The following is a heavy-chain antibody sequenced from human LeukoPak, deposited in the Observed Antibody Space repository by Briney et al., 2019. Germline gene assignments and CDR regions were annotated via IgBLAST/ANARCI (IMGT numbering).Heavy chain of an antibody. D-gene: IGHD1-1*01. J-gene: IGHJ5*02. V-gene: IGHV3-21*04. CDR2: ISSSSSYI. CDR1: GFTFSSYS. Sequence: PGGSLRLSCAASGFTFSSYSMNWVRQAPGKGLEWVSSISSSSSYIYYADSVKGRFTISRDNAKNTLYLQMNSLRAEDTAVYYCASGTTGTTFRFDPWGQGTLVTVSS. CDR3: ASGTTGTTFRFDP.